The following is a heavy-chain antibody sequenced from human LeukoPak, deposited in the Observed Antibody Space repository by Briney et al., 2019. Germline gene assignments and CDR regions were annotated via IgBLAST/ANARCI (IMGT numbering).Heavy chain of an antibody. CDR1: GFTFIGYW. V-gene: IGHV3-7*01. CDR3: ARDGSGWSVY. D-gene: IGHD6-19*01. J-gene: IGHJ4*02. CDR2: IKQDGTEK. Sequence: PGGSLRLSCAASGFTFIGYWMSWLRQAPGKGLEWVANIKQDGTEKYYVDSVKGRFIISRDNAKNSLYLQMNSLRAEDTAVYYCARDGSGWSVYWGQGTLVTVSS.